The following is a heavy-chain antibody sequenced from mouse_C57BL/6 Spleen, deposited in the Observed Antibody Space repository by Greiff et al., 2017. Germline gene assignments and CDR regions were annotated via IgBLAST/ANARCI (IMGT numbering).Heavy chain of an antibody. J-gene: IGHJ1*03. D-gene: IGHD1-1*01. V-gene: IGHV1-26*01. CDR2: INPNNGGT. CDR1: GYTFTDYY. CDR3: ARNYYGTPSTLYWYFDV. Sequence: VQLQQSGPELVKPGASVKISCKASGYTFTDYYMNWVKQSHGKSLEWIGDINPNNGGTSYNQKFKGKATLTVDKSSSTAYMELRSLTSADSAVYYCARNYYGTPSTLYWYFDVWGTGTTVTVSS.